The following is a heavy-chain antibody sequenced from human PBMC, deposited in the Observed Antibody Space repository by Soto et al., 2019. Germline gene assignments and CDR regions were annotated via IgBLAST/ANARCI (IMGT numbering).Heavy chain of an antibody. Sequence: SETLSLTCNVSGGSISGYYWNWIRQTPEKGLEWIGYIDYSGTTKYNPSLKSRVSISIDTPKKQFSLKLSSVTTADAAIYYCARDQGYAAGTDVWGQGTTVTVSS. V-gene: IGHV4-59*01. CDR3: ARDQGYAAGTDV. J-gene: IGHJ6*02. D-gene: IGHD6-25*01. CDR2: IDYSGTT. CDR1: GGSISGYY.